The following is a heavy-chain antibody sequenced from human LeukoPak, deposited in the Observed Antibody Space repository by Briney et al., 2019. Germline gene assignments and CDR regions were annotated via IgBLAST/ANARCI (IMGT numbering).Heavy chain of an antibody. J-gene: IGHJ6*02. V-gene: IGHV4-4*07. CDR1: GGSISSYY. CDR3: ARDASSSWLLYYYGMDV. Sequence: SETLSLTCTVSGGSISSYYWSWIRQPAGKGLEWIGRIYTSGSTNYNPSLKSRVIMSVDTSKNQFSLKLSSVTAADTAVYYCARDASSSWLLYYYGMDVWGQGTTVTVSS. D-gene: IGHD6-13*01. CDR2: IYTSGST.